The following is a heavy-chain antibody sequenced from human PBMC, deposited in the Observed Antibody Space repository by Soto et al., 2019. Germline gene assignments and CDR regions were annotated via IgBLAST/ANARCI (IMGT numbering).Heavy chain of an antibody. CDR3: ATRSGGGGAFDF. Sequence: EVQLVESGGGLVQPGGSLRLSCAASGFRFSSYEMNWVRQAPGKGLEWVSYISSSGSTIYFADSVKGRFTISRDNAKNLLYLQMNSLSAEDSAVQYCATRSGGGGAFDFWGQGTMVTVSS. CDR1: GFRFSSYE. D-gene: IGHD3-10*01. J-gene: IGHJ3*01. V-gene: IGHV3-48*03. CDR2: ISSSGSTI.